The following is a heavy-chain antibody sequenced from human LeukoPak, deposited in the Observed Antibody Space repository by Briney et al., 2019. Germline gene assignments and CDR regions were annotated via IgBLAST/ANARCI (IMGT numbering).Heavy chain of an antibody. Sequence: ASVKVSCKASGGTFSSYAISWVRQAPGQGLEWMGRIIPILSIANYAQKFQGRVTITADKSTSTAYMELSSLRSEDTAVHYCARPTIAQIGTTRQVYAFDIWGQGTMVTVSS. J-gene: IGHJ3*02. CDR2: IIPILSIA. V-gene: IGHV1-69*04. CDR1: GGTFSSYA. CDR3: ARPTIAQIGTTRQVYAFDI. D-gene: IGHD1-1*01.